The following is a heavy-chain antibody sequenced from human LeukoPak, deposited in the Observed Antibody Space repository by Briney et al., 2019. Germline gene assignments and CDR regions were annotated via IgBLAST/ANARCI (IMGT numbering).Heavy chain of an antibody. CDR2: ISGSGGST. J-gene: IGHJ5*02. D-gene: IGHD3-10*01. CDR3: AKGPVRGVMWFYRFDP. CDR1: GFTFSSYG. Sequence: GGSLRLSCAASGFTFSSYGMSWVRQAPGKGLEWVSAISGSGGSTYYADSVKGRFTISRDNSKNTLYLQMNSLRAEDTAVYYCAKGPVRGVMWFYRFDPWGQGTLVTVSS. V-gene: IGHV3-23*01.